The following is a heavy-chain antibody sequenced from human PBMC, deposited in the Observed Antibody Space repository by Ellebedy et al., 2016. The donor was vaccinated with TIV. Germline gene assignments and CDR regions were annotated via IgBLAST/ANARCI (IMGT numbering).Heavy chain of an antibody. J-gene: IGHJ6*03. Sequence: GGSLRLSXAASGFTFDGYALHWVRQAPGKGLEWVSGISWNSGNTGYADSVKGRFTISRDNAKNALYLQMNSLRAEDTALYYCTNAPTYSSSGGYMDVWGKGTTVTVSS. CDR2: ISWNSGNT. V-gene: IGHV3-9*01. CDR1: GFTFDGYA. D-gene: IGHD6-6*01. CDR3: TNAPTYSSSGGYMDV.